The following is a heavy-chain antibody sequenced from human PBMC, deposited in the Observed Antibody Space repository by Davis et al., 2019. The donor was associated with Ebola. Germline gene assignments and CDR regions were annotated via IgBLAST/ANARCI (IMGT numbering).Heavy chain of an antibody. V-gene: IGHV3-30*03. CDR2: ISYDGTNE. D-gene: IGHD3-10*01. CDR3: ARDRSSSGGYYYHGMDV. J-gene: IGHJ6*02. Sequence: GESLKISCAASGFTFSDYGMYWVRQAPGKGLEWVADISYDGTNEYYTDSVKGRFTISRDNSKNTVSLEMNSLRTEDTAVYFCARDRSSSGGYYYHGMDVWGQGTNVTVSS. CDR1: GFTFSDYG.